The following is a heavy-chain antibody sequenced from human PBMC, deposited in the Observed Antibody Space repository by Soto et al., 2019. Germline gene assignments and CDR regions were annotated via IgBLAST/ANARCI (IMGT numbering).Heavy chain of an antibody. J-gene: IGHJ4*02. D-gene: IGHD4-4*01. V-gene: IGHV3-74*01. CDR1: GFTFTDYW. CDR2: INSDGSRT. CDR3: ARETYRGFYFDY. Sequence: PVGSLRLSCAASGFTFTDYWTHWVRQAPGKGLVWVSRINSDGSRTSYADSVTGRFTISRDNATNTLYLQMNSLRVEDTALYYCARETYRGFYFDYWGQGTLVTVSS.